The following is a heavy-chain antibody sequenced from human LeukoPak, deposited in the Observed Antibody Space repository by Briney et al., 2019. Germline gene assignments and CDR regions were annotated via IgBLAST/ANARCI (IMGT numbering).Heavy chain of an antibody. Sequence: GASVKVSCKASRYTFPSYFMHWVRQAPGQGLEWMGRINPNSGGTNYAQKFQGRVTMTRDTSISTAYMELSRLRSDDTAVYYCARDPDSAFDIWGQGTMVTVSS. V-gene: IGHV1-2*06. CDR2: INPNSGGT. CDR1: RYTFPSYF. CDR3: ARDPDSAFDI. J-gene: IGHJ3*02. D-gene: IGHD1-14*01.